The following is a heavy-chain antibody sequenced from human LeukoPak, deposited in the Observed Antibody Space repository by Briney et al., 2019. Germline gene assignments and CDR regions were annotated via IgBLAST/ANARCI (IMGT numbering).Heavy chain of an antibody. CDR3: ARGSGDYVWGSYRPIHLDS. CDR1: GGTFSTSA. V-gene: IGHV1-69*01. Sequence: SVKVSCKTSGGTFSTSAISWVRQARGQGLEWMGGIIPMFGTADYAQKFQGRVTITADESTTTAYMDLSSLRSEDTAVYYCARGSGDYVWGSYRPIHLDSWGQGTLVTVSS. D-gene: IGHD3-16*02. CDR2: IIPMFGTA. J-gene: IGHJ4*02.